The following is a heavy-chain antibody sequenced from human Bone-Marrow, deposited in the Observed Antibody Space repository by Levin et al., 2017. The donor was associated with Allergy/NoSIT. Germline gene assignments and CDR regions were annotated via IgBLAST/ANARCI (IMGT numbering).Heavy chain of an antibody. CDR1: GLSFSNYD. CDR3: ASWAMFYYDGSDFDYFYYGMDV. Sequence: PGESLKISCAASGLSFSNYDMNWVRQAPGKGLEWVSSISGGSSRIYYADSVKGRFTNSRDNAKNSLYLQMNSLRVEDTAVYYCASWAMFYYDGSDFDYFYYGMDVWGQGTTVTVSS. CDR2: ISGGSSRI. J-gene: IGHJ6*02. V-gene: IGHV3-21*06. D-gene: IGHD3-16*01.